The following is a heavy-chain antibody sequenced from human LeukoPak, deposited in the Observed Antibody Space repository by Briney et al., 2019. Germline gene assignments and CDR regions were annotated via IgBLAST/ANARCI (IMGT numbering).Heavy chain of an antibody. V-gene: IGHV4-4*07. CDR1: GGSISSYY. CDR3: ARDYSSSWYGYFDY. CDR2: IYTSGST. Sequence: KPSETLSLTCTVSGGSISSYYWSWIRQPAGKGLEWIGRIYTSGSTNYNPSLKSRVTMSVDTSKNQFSLKLSSVTAADTAVYYCARDYSSSWYGYFDYWGQGTLVTVSS. J-gene: IGHJ4*02. D-gene: IGHD6-13*01.